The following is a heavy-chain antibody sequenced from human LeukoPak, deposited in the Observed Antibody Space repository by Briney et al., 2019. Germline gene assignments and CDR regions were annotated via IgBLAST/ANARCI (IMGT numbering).Heavy chain of an antibody. J-gene: IGHJ4*02. CDR3: ARGPSSGSYYGYFDY. CDR1: GFTFSSYA. D-gene: IGHD1-26*01. CDR2: ISSNGGST. V-gene: IGHV3-64*02. Sequence: GGSLRLSCAASGFTFSSYAMHWVRQAPGKGLEYVSAISSNGGSTYYAGSVKGRFTISRDNSKNTLYLQMGSLRAEDMAVYYCARGPSSGSYYGYFDYWGQGTLVTVSS.